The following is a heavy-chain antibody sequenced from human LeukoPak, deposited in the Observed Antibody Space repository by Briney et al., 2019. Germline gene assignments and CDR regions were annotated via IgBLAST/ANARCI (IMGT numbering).Heavy chain of an antibody. J-gene: IGHJ4*02. CDR2: IRYDGSSK. CDR3: AKEPHYGDYDMIY. V-gene: IGHV3-30*02. CDR1: GFTFSSYG. Sequence: GGSLKLSCEASGFTFSSYGMHWVRQATGNGLEWMALIRYDGSSKYYADSVKGRFTISRDNSKNTLYLQMNSLRAEDTAVYYCAKEPHYGDYDMIYWGQGTLVTVSS. D-gene: IGHD4-17*01.